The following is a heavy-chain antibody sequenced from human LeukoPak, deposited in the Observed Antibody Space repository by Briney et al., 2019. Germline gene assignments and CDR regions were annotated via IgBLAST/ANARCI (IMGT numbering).Heavy chain of an antibody. V-gene: IGHV3-23*01. J-gene: IGHJ4*02. CDR3: AKDRWELPQGTFDY. Sequence: GGSLRLSCAASGFTFSSYAMSWVRQAPGKGLEWVSGINGSGGSTYYADSVKGRFTISRDNSKNTLYLQMNSLRAEDTAVYYCAKDRWELPQGTFDYWGQGTLVTVSS. CDR1: GFTFSSYA. D-gene: IGHD1-26*01. CDR2: INGSGGST.